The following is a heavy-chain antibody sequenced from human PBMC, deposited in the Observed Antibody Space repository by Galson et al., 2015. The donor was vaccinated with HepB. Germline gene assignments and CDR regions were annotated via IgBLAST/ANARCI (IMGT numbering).Heavy chain of an antibody. CDR1: GFTFSSYA. CDR3: AKVVYSSGWYKGAFDI. Sequence: SLRLSCAASGFTFSSYAMSWVRQAPGEGLEGVSAISGSGGSTYYADSVKGRFTISRDNSKNTLYLQMNSLRAEDTAVYYCAKVVYSSGWYKGAFDIWGQGTLVTVSS. V-gene: IGHV3-23*01. CDR2: ISGSGGST. J-gene: IGHJ4*02. D-gene: IGHD6-19*01.